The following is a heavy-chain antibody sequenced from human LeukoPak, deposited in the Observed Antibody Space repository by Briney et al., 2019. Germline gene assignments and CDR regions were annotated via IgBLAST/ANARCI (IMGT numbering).Heavy chain of an antibody. CDR3: AKDSFSSGWSYYFDY. CDR2: ISGSGGST. J-gene: IGHJ4*02. CDR1: GFTFSSYA. D-gene: IGHD6-19*01. V-gene: IGHV3-23*01. Sequence: PGGSLRLSCAASGFTFSSYAMSWVHQAPGKGLEWVSAISGSGGSTYYADSVKGRFTISRDNSKNTLYLQMNSLRAEDTAVYYCAKDSFSSGWSYYFDYWGQGTLVTVSS.